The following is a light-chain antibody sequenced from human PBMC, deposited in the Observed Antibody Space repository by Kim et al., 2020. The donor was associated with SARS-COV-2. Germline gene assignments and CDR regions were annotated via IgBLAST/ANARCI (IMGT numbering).Light chain of an antibody. CDR1: QSVADY. J-gene: IGKJ5*01. V-gene: IGKV3-11*01. Sequence: SPGQTATLTCSASQSVADYLAWYQQKPGQAPRLLIYDTSIRATGIPARFSGSGAGTDFTLTISSLEPEDFAVYYCQQRTNWPGISFGQGTRLEIK. CDR3: QQRTNWPGIS. CDR2: DTS.